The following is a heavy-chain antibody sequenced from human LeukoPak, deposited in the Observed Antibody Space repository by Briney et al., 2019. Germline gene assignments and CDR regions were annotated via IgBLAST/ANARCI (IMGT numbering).Heavy chain of an antibody. CDR1: GFTFSSYE. V-gene: IGHV3-48*03. J-gene: IGHJ4*02. CDR2: ISSSGSTI. CDR3: AGGVAVSVVPAPDY. Sequence: GGSLRLSCAASGFTFSSYEMNWVRQAPGKGLEWVSYISSSGSTIYYADSVKGRFTFSRDNAKNSLYLQMNSLRAEDTAVYYCAGGVAVSVVPAPDYWGQGTLVTVSS. D-gene: IGHD2-2*01.